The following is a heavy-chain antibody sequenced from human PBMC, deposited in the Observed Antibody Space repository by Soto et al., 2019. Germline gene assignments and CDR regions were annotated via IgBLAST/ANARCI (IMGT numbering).Heavy chain of an antibody. V-gene: IGHV3-23*01. CDR2: ISGSGGST. CDR3: ANLLYSYGPFDY. Sequence: EVQLLESGGGLVQSGGSLRLSCAASGFTFSSYAMSWVRQAPGKGLEWVSAISGSGGSTYYADSVKGRFTISRDNSKNTLYLQLNSLRAEDTALYYYANLLYSYGPFDYWGQGTLVTFSS. D-gene: IGHD5-18*01. J-gene: IGHJ4*02. CDR1: GFTFSSYA.